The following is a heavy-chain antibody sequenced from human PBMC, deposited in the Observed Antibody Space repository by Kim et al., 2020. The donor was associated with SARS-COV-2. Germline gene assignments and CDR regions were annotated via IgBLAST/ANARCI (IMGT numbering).Heavy chain of an antibody. V-gene: IGHV1-24*01. CDR3: ATGRGYSYGFDY. D-gene: IGHD5-18*01. J-gene: IGHJ4*02. Sequence: IYAQKFQGRVTRTEDTSTDTAYMELSSLRSEDTAVYYCATGRGYSYGFDYWGQGTLVTVSS.